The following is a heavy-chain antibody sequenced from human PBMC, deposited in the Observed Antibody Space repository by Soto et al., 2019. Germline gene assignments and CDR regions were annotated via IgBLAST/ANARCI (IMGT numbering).Heavy chain of an antibody. CDR1: GYTFTSYA. D-gene: IGHD6-6*01. J-gene: IGHJ4*02. CDR3: VRLYSSSSFDY. V-gene: IGHV1-3*01. CDR2: INAGTGNT. Sequence: QVQLVQSGAEVKKPGASVKVSCKASGYTFTSYAMHWVRQAPGQRLEWMGWINAGTGNTKYSQKFQGRVSITRDTSASTAYMELSSLRSEDTAVYYCVRLYSSSSFDYWGQRTPVTVSS.